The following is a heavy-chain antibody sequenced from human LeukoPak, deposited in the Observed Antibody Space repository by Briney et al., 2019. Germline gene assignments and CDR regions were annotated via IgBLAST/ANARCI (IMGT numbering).Heavy chain of an antibody. J-gene: IGHJ3*02. CDR3: ARARVQTYSSSWSDAFDI. V-gene: IGHV3-23*01. CDR1: GFTFSSYA. D-gene: IGHD6-13*01. Sequence: GGSLRLSCAASGFTFSSYAMSWVRQAPGKGLEWVSAISGSGGSTYYADSVKGRFTISRDNSKNTLYLQMNSLRAEDTAVYYCARARVQTYSSSWSDAFDIWGQGTMVTVSS. CDR2: ISGSGGST.